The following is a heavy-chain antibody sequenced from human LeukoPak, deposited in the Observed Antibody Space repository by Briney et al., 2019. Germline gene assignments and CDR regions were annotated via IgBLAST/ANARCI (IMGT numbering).Heavy chain of an antibody. Sequence: SETLSLTCTVSGGSISSSSYYWGWIRQPPGKGLEWIGSIYYSGNTYYNPSLKSRVTIPVDTSKNQFSLKLSSVTAADTAVYYCARHRSEGCSSISCYARALDYWGQGTLVTVSS. D-gene: IGHD2-2*01. CDR3: ARHRSEGCSSISCYARALDY. CDR1: GGSISSSSYY. CDR2: IYYSGNT. V-gene: IGHV4-39*01. J-gene: IGHJ4*02.